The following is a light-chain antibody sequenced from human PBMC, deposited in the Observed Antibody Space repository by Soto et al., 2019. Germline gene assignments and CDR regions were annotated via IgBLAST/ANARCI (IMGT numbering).Light chain of an antibody. J-gene: IGLJ1*01. Sequence: QSVLTQPPSASGTPGQRVFISCSGSSSNIGGTNYAYWYQQLPGAAPKLLMHSNNLRPSGVPERISGSKSGTSASLAISGLRSEDEAVYYCNSFTTSSTYVFGTGTKVTVL. CDR1: SSNIGGTNY. V-gene: IGLV1-47*02. CDR2: SNN. CDR3: NSFTTSSTYV.